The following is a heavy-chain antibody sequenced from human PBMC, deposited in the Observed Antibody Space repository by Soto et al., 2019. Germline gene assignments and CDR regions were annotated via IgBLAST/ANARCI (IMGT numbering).Heavy chain of an antibody. V-gene: IGHV1-18*04. J-gene: IGHJ5*02. D-gene: IGHD1-26*01. CDR2: ISAYNGNK. Sequence: ASVKVSCKASGYTFTSYGISGVRQAPGQGLEWMGWISAYNGNKSYAQKLQGRVTMTTDTSTSTAYMELRSLRSDDTAVYYCARVGTLGSYPAGWFDPWGQGTLVTVSS. CDR1: GYTFTSYG. CDR3: ARVGTLGSYPAGWFDP.